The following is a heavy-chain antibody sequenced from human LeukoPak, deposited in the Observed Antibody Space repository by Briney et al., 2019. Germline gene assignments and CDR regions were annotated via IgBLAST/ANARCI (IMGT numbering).Heavy chain of an antibody. CDR2: IRYDGSNK. J-gene: IGHJ4*02. D-gene: IGHD4-17*01. CDR3: ATHLDYGDYKYYFDY. Sequence: GGSLRLSCAASGFTLSSYGMHWVRQAPGKGLEWVAFIRYDGSNKYYADSVKGRFTISRDNSKNTLYLQMNSLRAEDTAVYYCATHLDYGDYKYYFDYWGQGTLVTVSS. CDR1: GFTLSSYG. V-gene: IGHV3-30*02.